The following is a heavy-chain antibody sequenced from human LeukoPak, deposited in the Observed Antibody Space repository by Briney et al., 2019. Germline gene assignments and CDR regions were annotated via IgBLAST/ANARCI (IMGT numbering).Heavy chain of an antibody. V-gene: IGHV3-33*01. J-gene: IGHJ4*02. CDR3: ARVAGSGSKGYFDY. CDR1: GFTFSSYG. D-gene: IGHD1-26*01. CDR2: IWYDGSNK. Sequence: GGSLRLSCAASGFTFSSYGMHWVRQAPGKGLEWVAVIWYDGSNKYYADSVKGRFTISRDNSKNTLYLQMNSLRAEGTAVYYCARVAGSGSKGYFDYWGQGTLVTVSS.